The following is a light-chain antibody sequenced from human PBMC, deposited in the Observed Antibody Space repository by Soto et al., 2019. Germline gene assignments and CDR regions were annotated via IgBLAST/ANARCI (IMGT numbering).Light chain of an antibody. CDR2: EVT. CDR3: SSFTSSSTQV. J-gene: IGLJ2*01. V-gene: IGLV2-14*01. Sequence: QSALTQPASVSGSPGQSITISCTGTSSDVGGYNYVSWYQQHPGKAPKLMIYEVTNRPSGVSNRFSGSKPGNTASLTISGLQAEDEADYYCSSFTSSSTQVFGGGTKLTVL. CDR1: SSDVGGYNY.